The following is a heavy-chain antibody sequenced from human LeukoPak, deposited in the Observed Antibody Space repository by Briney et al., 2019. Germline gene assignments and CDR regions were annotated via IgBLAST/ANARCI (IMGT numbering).Heavy chain of an antibody. V-gene: IGHV3-74*01. J-gene: IGHJ4*02. CDR1: GFTFSSYW. D-gene: IGHD3-3*01. CDR3: ARAVGVTIFGVDRYYFDY. Sequence: GLLRLTCPASGFTFSSYWMHWVRQAPGKGLVWVSHIKTDGSSTRYADSVKGRFTISRDNAKNTLYLQMNSLRAEDTAVYYCARAVGVTIFGVDRYYFDYWGQGTLVTVSS. CDR2: IKTDGSST.